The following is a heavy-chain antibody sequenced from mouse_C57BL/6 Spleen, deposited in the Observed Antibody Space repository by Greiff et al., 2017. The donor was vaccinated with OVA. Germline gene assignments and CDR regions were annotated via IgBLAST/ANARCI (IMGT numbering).Heavy chain of an antibody. D-gene: IGHD1-3*01. V-gene: IGHV1-54*01. CDR1: GYAFTNYL. CDR3: ARSGPKRRGGFDY. CDR2: INPGSGGT. Sequence: QVQLQQSGAELVRPGTSVKVSCKASGYAFTNYLLAWVKQTPGQGLEWIGVINPGSGGTNYNEKFKGKATLTADKSSSTAYMQLSSLTSEDYAVYCCARSGPKRRGGFDYWGEGTTLTVSS. J-gene: IGHJ2*01.